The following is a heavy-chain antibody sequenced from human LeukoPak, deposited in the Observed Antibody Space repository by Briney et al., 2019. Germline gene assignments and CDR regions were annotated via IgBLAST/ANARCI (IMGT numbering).Heavy chain of an antibody. J-gene: IGHJ6*02. Sequence: GGSLRLSCAASGCTFSSYWMSWVRQAPGKGLEWVANIKQDGSEKYYVDPVKGRFTISRDNAKNSLYLQMNSLRAEDTAVYYCARGSSSWVHSHYYYYGMDVWGQGTTVTVSS. D-gene: IGHD6-13*01. CDR3: ARGSSSWVHSHYYYYGMDV. V-gene: IGHV3-7*03. CDR1: GCTFSSYW. CDR2: IKQDGSEK.